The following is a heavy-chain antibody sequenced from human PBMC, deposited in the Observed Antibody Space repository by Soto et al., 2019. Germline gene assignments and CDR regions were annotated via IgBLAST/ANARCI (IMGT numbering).Heavy chain of an antibody. D-gene: IGHD6-19*01. CDR3: ARHLYGSVWYAGHAFDL. J-gene: IGHJ3*01. Sequence: SSETLSLTCTVSGGSISSGDYYWSWIRQPPGKGLEWIGYIYYSGSTYYNPSLKSRVTISVDTSKNQFSLKLSSVTAADAAVYYCARHLYGSVWYAGHAFDLWGQGTMVTVSS. V-gene: IGHV4-30-4*01. CDR1: GGSISSGDYY. CDR2: IYYSGST.